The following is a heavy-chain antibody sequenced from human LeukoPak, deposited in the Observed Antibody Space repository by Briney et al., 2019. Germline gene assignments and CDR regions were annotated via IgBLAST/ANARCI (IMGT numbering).Heavy chain of an antibody. Sequence: SETLSLTCTVSGGSISSSSYYWGWIRQPPGKGLEWIGSIYYSGSTYYNPSLKSRVTISVDTSKNQFSLKLSSVTAADTAVYYCARAENDFWSGYYFDYWGQGTLVTVSS. CDR1: GGSISSSSYY. D-gene: IGHD3-3*01. CDR3: ARAENDFWSGYYFDY. CDR2: IYYSGST. J-gene: IGHJ4*02. V-gene: IGHV4-39*07.